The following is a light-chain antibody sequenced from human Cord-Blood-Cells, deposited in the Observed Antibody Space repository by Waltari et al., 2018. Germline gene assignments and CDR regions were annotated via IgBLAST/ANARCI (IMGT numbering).Light chain of an antibody. CDR2: DAS. J-gene: IGKJ4*01. V-gene: IGKV3-11*01. CDR1: QSLSSY. Sequence: EIVLTQSPATLSLSPVERATLSCRASQSLSSYLACYQQKHGQAPRLLIYDASNRATGIPARFSGSGSGTDFTLTISSLEPEDFAVYYCQQRGNWPLTFGGGTKVESK. CDR3: QQRGNWPLT.